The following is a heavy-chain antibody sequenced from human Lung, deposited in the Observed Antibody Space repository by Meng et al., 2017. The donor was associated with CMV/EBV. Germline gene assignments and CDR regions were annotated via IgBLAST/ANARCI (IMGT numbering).Heavy chain of an antibody. J-gene: IGHJ6*02. V-gene: IGHV3-53*01. CDR1: GFIVSSKY. CDR2: IYTGGSA. D-gene: IGHD1-14*01. CDR3: ATQAPPGITDKDYFYYGMDV. Sequence: LTCAVSGFIVSSKYMTWVRQTPGKGLEWVSIIYTGGSASYADSVKGRFTISRDNSKNTLYLQMNSLRAEDTAVYYCATQAPPGITDKDYFYYGMDVXGQGXTVTV.